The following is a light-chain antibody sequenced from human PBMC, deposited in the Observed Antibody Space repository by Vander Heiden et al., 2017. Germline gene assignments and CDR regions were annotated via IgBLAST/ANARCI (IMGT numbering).Light chain of an antibody. Sequence: DIVMTQSPDSLAVSLGERATINCKFSQSVLYSSNNKNYLAWYQQKPGQPPKLLIYWASTRESGVPDRFSGSGSGTDFTLTISSLQAEDVAVYYCQQYYSTPVTFGPGTKVDIK. V-gene: IGKV4-1*01. CDR2: WAS. J-gene: IGKJ3*01. CDR1: QSVLYSSNNKNY. CDR3: QQYYSTPVT.